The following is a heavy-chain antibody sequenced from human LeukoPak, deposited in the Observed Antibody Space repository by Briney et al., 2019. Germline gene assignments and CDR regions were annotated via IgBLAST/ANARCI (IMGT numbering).Heavy chain of an antibody. CDR1: GFTFDDYG. V-gene: IGHV3-20*04. CDR2: INWNGGST. J-gene: IGHJ4*02. Sequence: GGSLRLSCAASGFTFDDYGMSWVRQAPGKGLEWVSGINWNGGSTGYADSVKGRFTISRDNAKNSLYLQMNRLRPEDAAVYYCAKAPVTTCRGAFCYPFDYWGLGTLVTVSS. D-gene: IGHD2-15*01. CDR3: AKAPVTTCRGAFCYPFDY.